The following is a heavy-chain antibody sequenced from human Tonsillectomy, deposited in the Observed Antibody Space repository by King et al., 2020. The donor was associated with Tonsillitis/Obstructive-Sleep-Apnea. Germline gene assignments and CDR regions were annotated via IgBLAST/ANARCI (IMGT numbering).Heavy chain of an antibody. Sequence: VQLQESGPGLVKPSQTLSLTCTVSGGSISSGGYYWSWIRQHPGQGLEWIGCIYYSGSTYYNPSLKSRLTLSVDTSKNQFSLKLSSVTPADTAVYYCARGTTVKSFDYWGQGTLVTVSS. D-gene: IGHD4-17*01. J-gene: IGHJ4*02. V-gene: IGHV4-31*03. CDR3: ARGTTVKSFDY. CDR1: GGSISSGGYY. CDR2: IYYSGST.